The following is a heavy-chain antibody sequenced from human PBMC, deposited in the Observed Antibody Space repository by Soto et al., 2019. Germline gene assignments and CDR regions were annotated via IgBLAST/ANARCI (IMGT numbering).Heavy chain of an antibody. D-gene: IGHD2-15*01. CDR1: GFTFSSYA. CDR2: ISGSGRST. V-gene: IGHV3-23*01. Sequence: GGSLRLSCAASGFTFSSYAMSWVRQAPGKGLEWVSGISGSGRSTYYADSVKGRFTISRDNVRNTLYLQMNSLRAEDTAVYYCAKDPRDIVVVVAPAFDYWGQGTPVTVSS. CDR3: AKDPRDIVVVVAPAFDY. J-gene: IGHJ4*02.